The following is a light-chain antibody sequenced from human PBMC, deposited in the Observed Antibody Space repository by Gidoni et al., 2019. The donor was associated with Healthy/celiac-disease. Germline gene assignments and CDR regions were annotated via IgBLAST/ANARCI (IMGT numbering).Light chain of an antibody. CDR1: QRISSW. V-gene: IGKV1-5*03. Sequence: DIQMTQSPSTLSASVGDRVTITCRASQRISSWLAWYQQKPGKAPKLLIDKASSLESGVPSRFSGSGSGTEFTLTISSLQPDDFATYYCQQYNSYSRTFGQGTKVEIK. J-gene: IGKJ1*01. CDR3: QQYNSYSRT. CDR2: KAS.